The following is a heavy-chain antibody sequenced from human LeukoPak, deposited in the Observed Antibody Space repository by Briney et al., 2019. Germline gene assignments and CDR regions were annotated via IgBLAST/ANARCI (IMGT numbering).Heavy chain of an antibody. Sequence: GSLRLSCAASGFTFSRYSMNWVRQPPGKGLEWIGEIHHDGRINYNPSLKSRVALSVDKSKNQFSLRLNSVTAADTAMYYCARSHDHLWGNYPDYWGQGTLVTVSS. V-gene: IGHV4-34*01. J-gene: IGHJ4*02. CDR3: ARSHDHLWGNYPDY. D-gene: IGHD3-16*02. CDR1: GFTFSRYS. CDR2: IHHDGRI.